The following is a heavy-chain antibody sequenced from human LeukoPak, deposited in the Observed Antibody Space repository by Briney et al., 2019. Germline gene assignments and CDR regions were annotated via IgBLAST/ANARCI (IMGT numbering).Heavy chain of an antibody. CDR2: ISSAGTT. J-gene: IGHJ4*02. V-gene: IGHV3-66*01. CDR3: ARDLEAANTYYCDY. D-gene: IGHD6-13*01. Sequence: PGGSLRLSCAASGFTASSSYMSWVRQAPGKGLEWGSIISSAGTTYYADSVKGRFTISRDNTKNTVYLQVNSLRDEDRAVYYCARDLEAANTYYCDYWGQGTMVTVSS. CDR1: GFTASSSY.